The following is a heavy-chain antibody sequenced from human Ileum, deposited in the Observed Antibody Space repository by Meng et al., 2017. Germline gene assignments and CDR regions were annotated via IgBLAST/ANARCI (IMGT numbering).Heavy chain of an antibody. D-gene: IGHD3-22*01. V-gene: IGHV4-4*07. Sequence: GSLRLSCTVSGGSISSYYWSWIRQPAGKGLEWIGRIYTSGSTNYNPSLKSRVTMSVDTSKNQFSLKLSSVTAADTAVYYCAREKIYYDSSGSYWYFDLWGRGTLVTVSS. CDR3: AREKIYYDSSGSYWYFDL. CDR2: IYTSGST. J-gene: IGHJ2*01. CDR1: GGSISSYY.